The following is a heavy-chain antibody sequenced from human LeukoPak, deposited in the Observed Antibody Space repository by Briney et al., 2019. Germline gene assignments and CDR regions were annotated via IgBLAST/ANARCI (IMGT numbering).Heavy chain of an antibody. Sequence: GGSLTLSCAASGFSFSSYGMHWVRHGPAKGLERVTFVRYDGSNTNYAHSLKGRVTISTDNSKNTLYLQLNSLTTADTAVYYCARDSRVTDWYSDYWGQGTLVTVSS. CDR2: VRYDGSNT. V-gene: IGHV3-30*02. CDR3: ARDSRVTDWYSDY. D-gene: IGHD2-21*01. J-gene: IGHJ4*02. CDR1: GFSFSSYG.